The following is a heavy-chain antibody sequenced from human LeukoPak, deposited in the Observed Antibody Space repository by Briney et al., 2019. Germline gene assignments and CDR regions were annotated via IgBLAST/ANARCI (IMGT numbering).Heavy chain of an antibody. D-gene: IGHD6-13*01. CDR1: GGSISSYY. V-gene: IGHV4-59*08. Sequence: SETLSLTCTVSGGSISSYYWSWIRQPPGKGLEWIWYISYTGNTKYNPALKSRITMVVDTSKIQFSLRLRSVTAADTAVYYCARHRRDVQLVGHSALDVWGQGTTVTVSS. J-gene: IGHJ6*02. CDR3: ARHRRDVQLVGHSALDV. CDR2: ISYTGNT.